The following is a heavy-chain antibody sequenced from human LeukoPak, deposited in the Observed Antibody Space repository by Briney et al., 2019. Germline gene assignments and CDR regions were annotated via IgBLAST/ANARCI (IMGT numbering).Heavy chain of an antibody. CDR3: ARDKLTGNAFDI. Sequence: GGSLRLSCAASGFTFSNYGMHWVRQAPGKGLEWVTIIWYDGSNKYYADSVKGRFTISRDNSKNTLFLQMNSLRAEDTAVYYCARDKLTGNAFDIWGQGTMATVSS. J-gene: IGHJ3*02. CDR2: IWYDGSNK. D-gene: IGHD3-10*01. V-gene: IGHV3-33*01. CDR1: GFTFSNYG.